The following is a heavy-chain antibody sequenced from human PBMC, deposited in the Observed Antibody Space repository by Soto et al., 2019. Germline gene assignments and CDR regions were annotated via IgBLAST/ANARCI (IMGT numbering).Heavy chain of an antibody. J-gene: IGHJ5*02. V-gene: IGHV3-11*05. CDR3: ARDQPDGYYYDSSGSRNWFDP. Sequence: GGSLRLSCAASGFTFSDYYMSWIRQAPGKGLEWVSYISSSSSYTNYADSVKGRFTISRDNAKNSLYLQMNSLRAEDTAVYYCARDQPDGYYYDSSGSRNWFDPWGQGALVTVS. CDR1: GFTFSDYY. CDR2: ISSSSSYT. D-gene: IGHD3-22*01.